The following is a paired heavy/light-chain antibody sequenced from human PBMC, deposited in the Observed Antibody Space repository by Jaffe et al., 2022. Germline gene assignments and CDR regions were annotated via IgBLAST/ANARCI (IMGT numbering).Heavy chain of an antibody. CDR3: ARGDLLD. V-gene: IGHV3-7*04. CDR1: GFTFSGFS. D-gene: IGHD2-21*02. J-gene: IGHJ4*02. Sequence: EVQLVESGGGLVQPGGSLRLSCAASGFTFSGFSMNWVRQAPGKGLECVANIKADGSETYYVDSVKGRFTISRDNGKNSLYLQMNSLRAEDTAVYYCARGDLLDWGQGTLVTVSS. CDR2: IKADGSET.
Light chain of an antibody. CDR3: LQHNRYPRT. V-gene: IGKV1-17*03. Sequence: DIQMTQSPSAMSASVGDRVTITCRASQGISNSLAWFQQKPGKVPKRLIYASSSLQSGVPSRFSGSGSGTEFTLTITSLQPEDFATYYCLQHNRYPRTFGQGTKVEIK. J-gene: IGKJ1*01. CDR2: ASS. CDR1: QGISNS.